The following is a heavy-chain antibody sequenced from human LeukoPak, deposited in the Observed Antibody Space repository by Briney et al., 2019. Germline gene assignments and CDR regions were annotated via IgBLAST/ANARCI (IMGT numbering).Heavy chain of an antibody. J-gene: IGHJ4*02. CDR3: AREAGGDYYHTSDYSQRDS. V-gene: IGHV4-38-2*02. CDR2: IHRSGNT. D-gene: IGHD3-22*01. CDR1: GYSISSGYY. Sequence: SETLSLSCTVSGYSISSGYYWAWIPQPPGRRLEWIGTIHRSGNTNYNPSLKSRITISLDMSKNQFSLKVHSVTAADTAVYYCAREAGGDYYHTSDYSQRDSWGQGTLVTVSS.